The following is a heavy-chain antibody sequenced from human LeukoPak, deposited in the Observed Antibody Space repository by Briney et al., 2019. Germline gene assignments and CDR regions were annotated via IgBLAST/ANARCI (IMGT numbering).Heavy chain of an antibody. D-gene: IGHD1-26*01. J-gene: IGHJ4*02. CDR2: IYTSGST. CDR3: AREATGWEPLRTYFDY. CDR1: GGSISSGSYY. Sequence: PSETLSLTCTVSGGSISSGSYYWSWIRQPAGKGLEWIGRIYTSGSTNYNPFLKSRVTISVDTSKNQFSLKLSSVTAADTAVYYCAREATGWEPLRTYFDYWGQGTLVTVSS. V-gene: IGHV4-61*02.